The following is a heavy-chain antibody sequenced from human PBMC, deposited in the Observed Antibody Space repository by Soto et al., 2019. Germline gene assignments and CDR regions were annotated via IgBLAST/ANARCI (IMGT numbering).Heavy chain of an antibody. CDR3: AKGHTNENGHYSYYGMDV. CDR2: ISGAGGRI. V-gene: IGHV3-23*01. J-gene: IGHJ6*02. Sequence: EVQLLGSGGGLVQPGGSLRLSCVVSGFTFSNYGMSWVRQAPGKGLEWVASISGAGGRICNEDSVKGRFTISRDNSKNSVYLQVNSLTADDTAVYYCAKGHTNENGHYSYYGMDVWGQGTTVTVS. D-gene: IGHD2-8*01. CDR1: GFTFSNYG.